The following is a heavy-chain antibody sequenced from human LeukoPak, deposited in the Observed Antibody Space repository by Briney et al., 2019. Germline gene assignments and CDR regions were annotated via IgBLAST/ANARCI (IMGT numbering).Heavy chain of an antibody. J-gene: IGHJ6*02. CDR1: GFIFSSYG. Sequence: GGSLRLSCTTSGFIFSSYGMTWVRQTPGKGLEWVSAISGSGGSTYYADSVKGRFTISRDNSKNTLYLQMNSLRAEDTAVYYCAKDPGVIPLDYGMDVWGQGTTVTVSS. V-gene: IGHV3-23*01. D-gene: IGHD2-21*01. CDR2: ISGSGGST. CDR3: AKDPGVIPLDYGMDV.